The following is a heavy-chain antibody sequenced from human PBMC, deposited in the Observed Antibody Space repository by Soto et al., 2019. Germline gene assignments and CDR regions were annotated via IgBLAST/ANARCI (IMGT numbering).Heavy chain of an antibody. CDR2: ITRSGTT. D-gene: IGHD3-10*01. CDR1: GFTFSSYA. Sequence: GGSLRLSCAASGFTFSSYAMSWVRQAPGKGLEWVSTITRSGTTPYADSVRGRFTISRDNSKNTLYLQMDSLRAEDTSVYYCVREFAAGSPNYASWGLXPLVIGSS. J-gene: IGHJ4*02. V-gene: IGHV3-23*01. CDR3: VREFAAGSPNYAS.